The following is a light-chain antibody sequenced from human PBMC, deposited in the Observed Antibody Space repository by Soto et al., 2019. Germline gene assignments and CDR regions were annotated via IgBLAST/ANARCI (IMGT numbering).Light chain of an antibody. J-gene: IGKJ1*01. CDR2: DAS. V-gene: IGKV1-5*01. CDR3: QEYNTYSRT. Sequence: DIPMTQSPSALSASVGDGVTITCRASQSMSSRVAWYQQKPGKAPKVLIYDASTLETGVPSRFSGSGYGTEFTLTISSLQPDDFAVYYCQEYNTYSRTFGQGTRVDI. CDR1: QSMSSR.